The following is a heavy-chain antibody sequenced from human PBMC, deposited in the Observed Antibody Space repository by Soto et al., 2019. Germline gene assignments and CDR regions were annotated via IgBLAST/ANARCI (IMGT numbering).Heavy chain of an antibody. Sequence: GASVKVSCKASGYTFTSYGISWVRQAPGQGLEWMGWINAGNGNTKYSQKFQGRVTITRDTSASTAYMELSSLRSEDTAVYYCARVVPADLNWFDPWGQGALVTVSS. J-gene: IGHJ5*02. V-gene: IGHV1-3*01. D-gene: IGHD2-2*01. CDR2: INAGNGNT. CDR1: GYTFTSYG. CDR3: ARVVPADLNWFDP.